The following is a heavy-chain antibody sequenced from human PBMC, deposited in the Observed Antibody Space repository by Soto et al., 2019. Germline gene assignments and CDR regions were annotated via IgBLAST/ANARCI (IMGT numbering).Heavy chain of an antibody. CDR1: GYTLSEVS. CDR2: INPIGGST. V-gene: IGHV1-46*01. D-gene: IGHD3-3*01. Sequence: ASVKFSCKVSGYTLSEVSMHWVRQAPGKGLEWMGIINPIGGSTNYAQKLQGRVTMTRNTSMSTAYMELSSLRSEDTAVYYCARASRYYDFWSGYYSYYYYGMDVWGQGTTVTVSS. CDR3: ARASRYYDFWSGYYSYYYYGMDV. J-gene: IGHJ6*02.